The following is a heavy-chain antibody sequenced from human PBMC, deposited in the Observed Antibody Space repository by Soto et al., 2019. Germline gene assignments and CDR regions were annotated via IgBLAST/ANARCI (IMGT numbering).Heavy chain of an antibody. D-gene: IGHD3-10*01. CDR3: AKGKSTGDIDWFDP. CDR1: CGSITSYH. CDR2: TSYTGNT. J-gene: IGHJ5*02. Sequence: SETLSLTSIVSCGSITSYHWGWIRQFPGKGLEWIAYTSYTGNTNYNPSLQSRVTISIDTSKSQLSLKMTSMTAADTAMYFCAKGKSTGDIDWFDPWGQGSLVTVSS. V-gene: IGHV4-59*01.